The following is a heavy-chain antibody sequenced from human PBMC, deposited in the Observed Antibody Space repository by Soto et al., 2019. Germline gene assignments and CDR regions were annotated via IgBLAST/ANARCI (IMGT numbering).Heavy chain of an antibody. Sequence: TLSLTCAVSGDSITNGNWWSCVRQAPRKGLVWLGEIYHSGATTYNPSLKSRATISVDPSNNHFSLELTSVTAADTAVYFCSRDLCTGSNYWDKGTMITV. V-gene: IGHV4-4*01. CDR1: GDSITNGNW. CDR3: SRDLCTGSNY. J-gene: IGHJ4*02. CDR2: IYHSGAT.